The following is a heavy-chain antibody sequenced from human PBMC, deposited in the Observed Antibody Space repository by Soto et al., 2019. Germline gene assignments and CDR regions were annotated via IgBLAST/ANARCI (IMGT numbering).Heavy chain of an antibody. CDR2: IYYRGST. V-gene: IGHV4-30-4*02. CDR1: GVSIRSGDNY. J-gene: IGHJ4*02. Sequence: SDTLSLTCTVSGVSIRSGDNYWSWIRQTPGKGLEWIGYIYYRGSTYYNQSLKSRVTISVDTSMNQFSLTLTSVTAADTAVYYCARDPARGGGSYLGYFDYWGQGTPVTVS. D-gene: IGHD1-26*01. CDR3: ARDPARGGGSYLGYFDY.